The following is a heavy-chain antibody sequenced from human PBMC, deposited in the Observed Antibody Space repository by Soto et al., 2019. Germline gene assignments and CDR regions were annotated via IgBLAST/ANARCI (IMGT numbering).Heavy chain of an antibody. CDR2: VNPNNGHT. D-gene: IGHD3-10*01. V-gene: IGHV1-8*01. J-gene: IGHJ4*02. Sequence: QVQLVQSGAEVKKPGASVKDSCKASGYTFTSYDINWVRQATGQGLEWMGWVNPNNGHTGYAQKFQGRVTMTRNTSISTAYMELDSLRSEDTAVYYCVRLFYYGSGSWVEWGQGTLVTVSS. CDR3: VRLFYYGSGSWVE. CDR1: GYTFTSYD.